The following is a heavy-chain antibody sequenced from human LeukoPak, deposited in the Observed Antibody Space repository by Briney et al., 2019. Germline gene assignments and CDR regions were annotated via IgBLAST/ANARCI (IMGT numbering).Heavy chain of an antibody. CDR2: IIPIFGTA. Sequence: SVKVSXKASGGTFSSYAISWVRQAPGQGLEWMGGIIPIFGTANYAQKFHGRVTITADESTSTAYMELSSLRSEDAAVYYCARDGGYSSSSGRYYYYMDVWGKGTTVTVSS. V-gene: IGHV1-69*13. D-gene: IGHD6-6*01. CDR1: GGTFSSYA. J-gene: IGHJ6*03. CDR3: ARDGGYSSSSGRYYYYMDV.